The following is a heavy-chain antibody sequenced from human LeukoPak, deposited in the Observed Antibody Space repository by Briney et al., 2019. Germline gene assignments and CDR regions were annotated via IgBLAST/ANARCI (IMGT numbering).Heavy chain of an antibody. D-gene: IGHD1-14*01. J-gene: IGHJ4*02. CDR3: ARSITGDY. V-gene: IGHV3-11*03. Sequence: GGSLRLSCAASGFTFSDYYMSWIRQAPGKGLEWVSAFTSDTGDTYYAESVRGRSTISRDNSKNTLYLQMNSLRAEDTAVYYCARSITGDYWGQGALVTVSS. CDR1: GFTFSDYY. CDR2: FTSDTGDT.